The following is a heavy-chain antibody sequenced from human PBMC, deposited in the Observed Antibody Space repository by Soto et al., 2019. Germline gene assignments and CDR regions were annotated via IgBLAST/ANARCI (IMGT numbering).Heavy chain of an antibody. CDR2: ISYDGSNK. CDR3: ARSPYSVSYLAYFDY. CDR1: GFTFSSYG. Sequence: QVQLVESGGGVVQPGRSLRLSCAASGFTFSSYGMHWVRQAPGKGLEWMAVISYDGSNKHYADSVKGRFTISRDNPKNTLYLQMNSLRAEDTAVYYCARSPYSVSYLAYFDYWGQGTLVTVTS. D-gene: IGHD1-26*01. V-gene: IGHV3-30*03. J-gene: IGHJ4*02.